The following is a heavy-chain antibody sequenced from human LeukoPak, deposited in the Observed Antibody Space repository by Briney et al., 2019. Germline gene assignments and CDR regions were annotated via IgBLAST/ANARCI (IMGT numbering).Heavy chain of an antibody. Sequence: ASVKVSCKASGYTFTGYYMHWVRQAPGQGLEWMGWINPNNGGTNYAQKFQGRVTMARDTSISTAYMELSRLRSDDTAVYYCARDPCSSTSCYKGYNWFDPWGQGTLVTVSS. CDR2: INPNNGGT. J-gene: IGHJ5*02. V-gene: IGHV1-2*02. CDR3: ARDPCSSTSCYKGYNWFDP. CDR1: GYTFTGYY. D-gene: IGHD2-2*02.